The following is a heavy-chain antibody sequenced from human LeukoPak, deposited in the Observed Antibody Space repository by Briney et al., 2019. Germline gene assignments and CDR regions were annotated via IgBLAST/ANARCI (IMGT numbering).Heavy chain of an antibody. CDR1: GFTFSSYA. CDR3: AKEQVYYDSSGYPYNWFDP. Sequence: GGSLRLSCAASGFTFSSYAMSWVRQAPGKGLEWVSAXSGXGGSTYYADSVKGRFTISRDNSKNTLYLQMNSLRAEDTAVYYCAKEQVYYDSSGYPYNWFDPWGQGTLVTVSS. CDR2: XSGXGGST. V-gene: IGHV3-23*01. J-gene: IGHJ5*02. D-gene: IGHD3-22*01.